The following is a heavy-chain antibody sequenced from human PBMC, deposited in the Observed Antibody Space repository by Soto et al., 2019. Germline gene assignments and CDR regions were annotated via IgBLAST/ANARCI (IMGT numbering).Heavy chain of an antibody. J-gene: IGHJ4*02. D-gene: IGHD4-4*01. CDR1: GYTFSTYY. V-gene: IGHV1-46*01. CDR3: ARYDYNGYYFDY. CDR2: INPSGGST. Sequence: QVQLVQSGAEVKKPGASVKVSCKASGYTFSTYYMHLVRQAPGQGYEWMGIINPSGGSTTYAQKFQGRVTMTRDTSTTTVYMELSSLKSEDTAVYYCARYDYNGYYFDYWGQGTLVTVSS.